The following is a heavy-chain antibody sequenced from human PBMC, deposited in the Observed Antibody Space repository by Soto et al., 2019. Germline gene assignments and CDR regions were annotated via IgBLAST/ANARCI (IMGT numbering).Heavy chain of an antibody. CDR1: GFTFSSYA. CDR2: ISGSGGST. Sequence: GGSLRLSCAASGFTFSSYAMNWVRQAPGKGLEWVSVISGSGGSTYYADAVKGRFTISRDNSKNTLYLQMNSLRAEDTAVYYCAKRTVGWYFYLWGRGTLVPVSS. D-gene: IGHD4-17*01. J-gene: IGHJ2*01. V-gene: IGHV3-23*01. CDR3: AKRTVGWYFYL.